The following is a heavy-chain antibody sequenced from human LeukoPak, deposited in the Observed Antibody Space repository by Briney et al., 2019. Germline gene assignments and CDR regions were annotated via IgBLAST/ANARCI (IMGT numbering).Heavy chain of an antibody. Sequence: QTGGSLTLSCAASGFTFSSYAMSWVRQAPGEGLEWVSAISGSGGSTYYADSVKGRFTISRDNSKNTLYLQMNSLRAEDTAVYYCAKDPRSYYYYGMDVWGQGTTVTVSS. CDR1: GFTFSSYA. V-gene: IGHV3-23*01. CDR3: AKDPRSYYYYGMDV. J-gene: IGHJ6*02. CDR2: ISGSGGST.